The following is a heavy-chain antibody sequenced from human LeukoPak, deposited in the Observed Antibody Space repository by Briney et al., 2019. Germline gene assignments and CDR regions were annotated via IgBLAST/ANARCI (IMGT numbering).Heavy chain of an antibody. D-gene: IGHD6-19*01. J-gene: IGHJ4*02. CDR3: ARGGFSSSGWYGY. V-gene: IGHV4-59*01. CDR2: IYYSGTT. Sequence: SETLSLTCTVSGDSLRKYYWSWIRQPPGKGLEWIGHIYYSGTTNYNPSLKSRLTISIDTSKNQFSLKLTAVTAADTAMYFCARGGFSSSGWYGYWGQGTLVTVSS. CDR1: GDSLRKYY.